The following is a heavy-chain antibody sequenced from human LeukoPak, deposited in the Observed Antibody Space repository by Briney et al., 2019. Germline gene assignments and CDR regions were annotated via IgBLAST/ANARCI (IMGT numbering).Heavy chain of an antibody. CDR3: ERCPESSGYYYELDS. J-gene: IGHJ4*02. D-gene: IGHD3-22*01. CDR2: ISYHGNNK. Sequence: GGSLRLSCAASGFTFSLYGMHWVRQAPGKGLEWVAVISYHGNNKYYADSVKGRFTISRDNSKNTLYLQMNSLRAEDTAVYYCERCPESSGYYYELDSWGQGTLVTVSS. CDR1: GFTFSLYG. V-gene: IGHV3-30*03.